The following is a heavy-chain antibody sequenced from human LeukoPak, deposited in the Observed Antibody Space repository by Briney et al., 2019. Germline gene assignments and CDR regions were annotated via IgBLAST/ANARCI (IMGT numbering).Heavy chain of an antibody. D-gene: IGHD6-13*01. CDR2: ISYDGSNK. CDR1: GFTFSSYA. CDR3: AKDRRTPSSSWYPGEVY. Sequence: GRSLRLSCAASGFTFSSYAMHWVRQAPGKGLEWVAVISYDGSNKYYADSVKGRFTISRDNSKNTLYLQMNSLRAEDTAVYYCAKDRRTPSSSWYPGEVYWGQGTLVTVSS. J-gene: IGHJ4*02. V-gene: IGHV3-30-3*01.